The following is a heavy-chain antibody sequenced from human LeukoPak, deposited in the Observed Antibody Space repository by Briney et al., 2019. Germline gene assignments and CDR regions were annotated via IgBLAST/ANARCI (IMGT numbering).Heavy chain of an antibody. V-gene: IGHV3-15*01. D-gene: IGHD3-16*01. CDR3: ASAMWGSQCTRPDY. CDR2: IRKATEGGET. J-gene: IGHJ4*02. CDR1: GLTLTNVW. Sequence: SLRLSSAPSGLTLTNVWMGGFCRTPRERVWRGVGIRKATEGGETDYAAPVQGRLTISRDDSSNTLYLQMNSLKTEDTAVYFCASAMWGSQCTRPDYWGEGTLVTVSS.